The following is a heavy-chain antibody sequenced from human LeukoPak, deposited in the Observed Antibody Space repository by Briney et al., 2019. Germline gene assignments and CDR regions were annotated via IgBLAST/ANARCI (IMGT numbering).Heavy chain of an antibody. J-gene: IGHJ6*03. CDR1: DDSVSTNSAA. Sequence: SQTLSFACAISDDSVSTNSAAWNWIRQSPSRGLEWLGRTYYRSKWHNDYAVSVKSRITIKPDTSKNQFSLQLNSVTPEDTAVYYCARGVGTTQYYYYYMDVWGRGTAVTVSS. D-gene: IGHD1-26*01. CDR3: ARGVGTTQYYYYYMDV. CDR2: TYYRSKWHN. V-gene: IGHV6-1*01.